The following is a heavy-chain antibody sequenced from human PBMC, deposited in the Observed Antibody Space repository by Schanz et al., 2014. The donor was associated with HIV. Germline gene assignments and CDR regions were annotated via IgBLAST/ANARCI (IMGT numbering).Heavy chain of an antibody. Sequence: EVQLLESGGGLVQPGGSLRLSCAASGFTFSSYAMSWVRQAPGKGLEWVSAISGSGGSTYYADSVKGRFTISRDNSKNTLYLQMNSLRAEDTAVFYCAKDLGGYRRRFMGYGMDVWGQGTTVTVS. CDR3: AKDLGGYRRRFMGYGMDV. J-gene: IGHJ6*02. CDR2: ISGSGGST. D-gene: IGHD3-16*01. CDR1: GFTFSSYA. V-gene: IGHV3-23*01.